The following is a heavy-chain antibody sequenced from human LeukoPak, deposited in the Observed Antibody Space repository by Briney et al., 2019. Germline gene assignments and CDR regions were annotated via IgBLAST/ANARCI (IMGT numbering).Heavy chain of an antibody. J-gene: IGHJ4*02. CDR1: GGSISSGSHH. Sequence: KASETLSLTCTVSGGSISSGSHHWGWFRQSPGKGLEWIGSIYDSRTIYYNPSLNSRVTISAVTSKNQFSLKLSSVTAADTAVYYCARGIIAVRLGELSLSGCLDYWGQGTLVTVSS. D-gene: IGHD3-16*02. CDR2: IYDSRTI. CDR3: ARGIIAVRLGELSLSGCLDY. V-gene: IGHV4-39*01.